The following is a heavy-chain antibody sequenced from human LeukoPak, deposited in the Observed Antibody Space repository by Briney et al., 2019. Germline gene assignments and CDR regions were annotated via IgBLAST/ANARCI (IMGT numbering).Heavy chain of an antibody. V-gene: IGHV3-23*01. CDR1: GFTFSSYG. J-gene: IGHJ4*02. D-gene: IGHD6-13*01. CDR3: AKEEYSSSWSVGGEEYYFDY. Sequence: GGSLRLSCAASGFTFSSYGMSWVRQAPGKGLEWVSAISGSGGSTYHADSVKGRFTISRDNSKNTLYLQMNSLRAEDTAVYYCAKEEYSSSWSVGGEEYYFDYWGQGTLVTVSS. CDR2: ISGSGGST.